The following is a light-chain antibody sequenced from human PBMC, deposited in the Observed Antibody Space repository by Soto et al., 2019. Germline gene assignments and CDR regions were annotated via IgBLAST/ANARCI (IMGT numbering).Light chain of an antibody. CDR1: QGVSSS. J-gene: IGKJ1*01. V-gene: IGKV3-15*01. Sequence: EVVMTQSPATLSVSPGDTATLSCMASQGVSSSLAWYQQKPGQPPRLLIYGASTRATGVPARFSGSGSGTEFTLTISRLQYEDFAVYYCQQYYNWRPRFGQGTKVDIK. CDR3: QQYYNWRPR. CDR2: GAS.